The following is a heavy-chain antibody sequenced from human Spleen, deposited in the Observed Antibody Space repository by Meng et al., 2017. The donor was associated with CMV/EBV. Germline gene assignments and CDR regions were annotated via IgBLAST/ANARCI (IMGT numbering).Heavy chain of an antibody. J-gene: IGHJ3*02. CDR1: GYTFTSYY. D-gene: IGHD3-3*01. V-gene: IGHV1-46*01. CDR2: IDPSGGST. Sequence: ASVKVSCKASGYTFTSYYMYWVRQAPGQGLEWMGIIDPSGGSTVYAQIFQGRVTMTSDTSTSTVYMELSSLRSEDTAVYYCARRRDTSYEFWNGSNDAFDIWGQGTVVTVSS. CDR3: ARRRDTSYEFWNGSNDAFDI.